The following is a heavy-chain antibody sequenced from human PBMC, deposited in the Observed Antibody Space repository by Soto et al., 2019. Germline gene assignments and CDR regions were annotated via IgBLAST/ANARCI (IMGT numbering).Heavy chain of an antibody. V-gene: IGHV1-69*02. CDR1: GGTFSSYT. D-gene: IGHD2-2*01. CDR3: ASDVWSPENYYMDV. Sequence: QVQLVQSGAEVKKPGSSVKVSCKASGGTFSSYTISWVRQAPGQGLEWMGRIIPILGIATYAQQFQGRVTITADKSTSTAYMELSSLRSEDTAVYYCASDVWSPENYYMDVWGKGTTVTVSS. J-gene: IGHJ6*03. CDR2: IIPILGIA.